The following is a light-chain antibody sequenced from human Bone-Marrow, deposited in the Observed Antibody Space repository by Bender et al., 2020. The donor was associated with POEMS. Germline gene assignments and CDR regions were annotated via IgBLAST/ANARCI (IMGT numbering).Light chain of an antibody. Sequence: SYEVTQSPSVSVSPGQTASITCSGDDLGDKYVAWYQQKPGQSPVLVIYQDTKRPSGIPVRFSGSNSGNTATLTISGTQAMDEADYYCQAWDTYSVIFGGGTKLTVL. CDR3: QAWDTYSVI. CDR2: QDT. V-gene: IGLV3-1*01. J-gene: IGLJ2*01. CDR1: DLGDKY.